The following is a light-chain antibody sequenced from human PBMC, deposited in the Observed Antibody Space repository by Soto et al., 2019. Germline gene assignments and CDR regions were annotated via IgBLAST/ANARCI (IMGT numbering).Light chain of an antibody. Sequence: EIQLTQSPSSLSASVGDRVTLSCRASQSISSYLNWYQQKPGQAPKLLIYAASSLQSGVPSRFSGSGSGTDFTLTISSLQPEDFATYYCQQSCTSPPKFGEGTKVQIK. CDR3: QQSCTSPPK. V-gene: IGKV1-39*01. CDR2: AAS. CDR1: QSISSY. J-gene: IGKJ1*01.